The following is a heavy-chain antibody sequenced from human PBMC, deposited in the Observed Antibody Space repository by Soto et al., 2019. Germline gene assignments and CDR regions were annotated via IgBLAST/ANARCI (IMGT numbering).Heavy chain of an antibody. Sequence: SGPTLVNPTQTLTLTCTFSGFSLSTSGVGVGWIRQPPGKALEWLALIYWDDDKRYSPSLKSRLTITKDTSKNQVVLTMTNMDPVDTATYYCAHRHKYSSSWRRVNWFDPWGQGTLVTVSS. CDR3: AHRHKYSSSWRRVNWFDP. CDR2: IYWDDDK. J-gene: IGHJ5*02. D-gene: IGHD6-13*01. CDR1: GFSLSTSGVG. V-gene: IGHV2-5*02.